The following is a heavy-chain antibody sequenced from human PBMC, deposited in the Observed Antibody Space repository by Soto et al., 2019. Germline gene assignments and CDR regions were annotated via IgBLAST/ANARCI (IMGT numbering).Heavy chain of an antibody. J-gene: IGHJ5*02. CDR1: GDSITNSNYY. CDR3: AGRNSLASVSLNFRELSNYKWIDP. V-gene: IGHV4-39*01. Sequence: SETLSLTCTVFGDSITNSNYYWGWFRQPPGKGLEWIASIYYIGSTYYNPSLKSRVTISVDTSNNQFSLNLNSVTASDTAVYYCAGRNSLASVSLNFRELSNYKWIDPWGPGTLVTVSS. CDR2: IYYIGST. D-gene: IGHD3-16*02.